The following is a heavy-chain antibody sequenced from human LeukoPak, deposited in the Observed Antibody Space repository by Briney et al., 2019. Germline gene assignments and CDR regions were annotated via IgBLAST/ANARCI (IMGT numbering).Heavy chain of an antibody. J-gene: IGHJ4*02. D-gene: IGHD3-10*01. CDR1: GFTFSSYG. CDR3: ARDGPSYGSGSYSDY. V-gene: IGHV3-21*01. CDR2: ISSSSSYI. Sequence: GRSLRLSCAASGFTFSSYGMHWVRQAPGKGLEWVSSISSSSSYIYYADSVKGRFTISRDNAKNSLYLQMNSLRAEDTAVYYCARDGPSYGSGSYSDYWGQGTLVTVSS.